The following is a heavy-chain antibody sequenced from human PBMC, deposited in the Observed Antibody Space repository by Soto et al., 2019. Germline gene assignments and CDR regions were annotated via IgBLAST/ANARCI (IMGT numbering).Heavy chain of an antibody. Sequence: SGPTLVNPTQTLTLTCTFSGFSLSTSGVGVGWIRQPPGKALESLALIYWDDDKRYSPFLKSRLTITKDTSENRVVLTMTNMDPVDTATYYCAHRPSTTLSWNYDYWGQGTLVTVSS. V-gene: IGHV2-5*02. CDR1: GFSLSTSGVG. CDR3: AHRPSTTLSWNYDY. CDR2: IYWDDDK. D-gene: IGHD1-7*01. J-gene: IGHJ4*02.